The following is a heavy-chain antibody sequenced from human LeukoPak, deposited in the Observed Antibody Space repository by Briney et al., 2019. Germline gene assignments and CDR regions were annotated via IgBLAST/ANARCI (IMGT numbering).Heavy chain of an antibody. CDR2: VSGSGGST. CDR3: AKSSYYDSSGYYREYYFDY. D-gene: IGHD3-22*01. J-gene: IGHJ4*02. V-gene: IGHV3-23*01. Sequence: GGSLRLSCAVSGFTFSSYAMSWVRQAPGKGLEWVSSVSGSGGSTYYADSVKGRFTISRDNSKSTLFLQMNSLRAEDTAVYYCAKSSYYDSSGYYREYYFDYWGQGTLVTVSS. CDR1: GFTFSSYA.